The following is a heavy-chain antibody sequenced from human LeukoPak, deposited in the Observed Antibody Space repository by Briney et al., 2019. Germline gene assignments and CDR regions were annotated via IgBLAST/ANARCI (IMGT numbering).Heavy chain of an antibody. CDR3: ARDRQLRSGSYRVGNWFDP. V-gene: IGHV1-2*02. CDR2: IIPNSGGT. D-gene: IGHD1-26*01. J-gene: IGHJ5*02. CDR1: GYTFTGYY. Sequence: ASVKVSCKASGYTFTGYYMHWVRQARGPGLEWMGWIIPNSGGTNYAQKFQGRVTMTRDTSISTAYMELSRLRSDDTARYYCARDRQLRSGSYRVGNWFDPWGQGALVTVSS.